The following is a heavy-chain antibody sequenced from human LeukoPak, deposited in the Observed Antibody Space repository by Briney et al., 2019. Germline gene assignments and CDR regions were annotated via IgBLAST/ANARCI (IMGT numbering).Heavy chain of an antibody. Sequence: PGGSLRLSCAASGFTFSSYARRWVRQAPGKGVEWVSAISGSGGSTYYADSVKGRFTISRDNSKNTLYLQMNSLRAEDTAVYSCAKEGMIVVVITTYFDYWGQGTLVTVSS. CDR1: GFTFSSYA. D-gene: IGHD3-22*01. J-gene: IGHJ4*02. CDR3: AKEGMIVVVITTYFDY. CDR2: ISGSGGST. V-gene: IGHV3-23*01.